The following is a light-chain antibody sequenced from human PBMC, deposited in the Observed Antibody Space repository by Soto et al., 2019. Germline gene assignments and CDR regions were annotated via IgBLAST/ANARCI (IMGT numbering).Light chain of an antibody. CDR3: AAWDDSLSGFYV. J-gene: IGLJ1*01. CDR1: SSNIGSNT. V-gene: IGLV1-44*01. CDR2: SNS. Sequence: QPVLTQPPSASGTPGQRVTISCSGSSSNIGSNTVNWYQQLPGTAPKLLIYSNSQRPSGVPDRFSGSKSGTSASLAISGLQSEDEADYYCAAWDDSLSGFYVFGTGTKLTVL.